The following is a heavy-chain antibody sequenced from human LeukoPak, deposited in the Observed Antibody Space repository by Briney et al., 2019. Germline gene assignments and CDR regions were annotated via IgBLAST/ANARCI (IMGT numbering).Heavy chain of an antibody. CDR2: ISSSGSTI. CDR1: GFTFSSYE. J-gene: IGHJ3*02. Sequence: GGSLRLSCAASGFTFSSYEMNWVRRAPGKGLEWVSYISSSGSTIYYADSVKGRFTISRDNAKNSLYLQMHSLRAEDTAVYYCVRWYDAFDIWGQGTMVTVSS. V-gene: IGHV3-48*03. D-gene: IGHD2-15*01. CDR3: VRWYDAFDI.